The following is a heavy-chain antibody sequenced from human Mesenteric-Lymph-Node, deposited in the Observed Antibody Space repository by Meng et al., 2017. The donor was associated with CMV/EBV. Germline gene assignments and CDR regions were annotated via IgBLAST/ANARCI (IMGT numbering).Heavy chain of an antibody. V-gene: IGHV4-61*01. D-gene: IGHD3-16*01. CDR1: GGSVSSGSYY. CDR2: IYYSGST. J-gene: IGHJ5*02. CDR3: AREFWGGRVNWFDP. Sequence: SETLSLTCTVSGGSVSSGSYYWSWIRQPPGKGLEWIGYIYYSGSTNYNPSLKSRVTISVDTSKNQFSLKLSSVTAADTAVYYCAREFWGGRVNWFDPWGQGTLVTVSS.